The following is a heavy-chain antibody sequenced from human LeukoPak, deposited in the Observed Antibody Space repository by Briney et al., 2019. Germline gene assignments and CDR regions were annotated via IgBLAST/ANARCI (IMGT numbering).Heavy chain of an antibody. V-gene: IGHV3-11*01. CDR1: GFTFSDYY. CDR2: ISSSGSTI. J-gene: IGHJ4*02. D-gene: IGHD3-10*01. CDR3: ARVMVRGVADY. Sequence: GGSLRLSCAASGFTFSDYYMSWIRQAPGKGLEWVSYISSSGSTIYYADSVKGRFTISRDNAKNSLYLQMNSLRAEDTAVCYCARVMVRGVADYWGQGTLVTVSS.